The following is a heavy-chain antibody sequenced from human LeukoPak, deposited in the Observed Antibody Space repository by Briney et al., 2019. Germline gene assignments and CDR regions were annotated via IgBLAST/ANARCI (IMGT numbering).Heavy chain of an antibody. J-gene: IGHJ3*02. D-gene: IGHD3-16*01. V-gene: IGHV1-2*02. CDR2: INPNSGDT. CDR3: ARVGGGGAYDI. Sequence: ASVKVSCKASGYTFTSYGISWVRQAPGQGLEWMGWINPNSGDTNYAQKFLGRVTMTRDTSISTAYMELSSLTSDDTAVYHCARVGGGGAYDIWGQGTMVTVSS. CDR1: GYTFTSYG.